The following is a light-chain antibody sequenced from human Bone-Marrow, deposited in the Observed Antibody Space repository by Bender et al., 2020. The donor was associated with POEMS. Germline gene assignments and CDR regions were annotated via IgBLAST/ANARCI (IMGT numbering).Light chain of an antibody. CDR3: AVWDDSLNGWV. CDR2: SSH. CDR1: SSNIGAHA. V-gene: IGLV1-44*01. Sequence: QSVLTQPPSASGTPGQRVTISCSGGSSNIGAHAVNWYQHLPGSAPKLLIYSSHRRPSEVPDRFSGSRSGTSASLAISVLQSADESDYYYAVWDDSLNGWVFGGATRLSV. J-gene: IGLJ3*02.